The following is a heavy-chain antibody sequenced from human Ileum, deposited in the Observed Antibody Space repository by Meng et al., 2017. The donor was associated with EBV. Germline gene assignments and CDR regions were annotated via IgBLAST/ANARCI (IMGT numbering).Heavy chain of an antibody. V-gene: IGHV4-34*01. J-gene: IGHJ1*01. Sequence: LPQWGAGLLKPSELSFLTCGVYGGSFNGYSWTWIRQPPGKGLEWIGEINHSGSTNYNPSLKSRVIISVDTSKNQFSLNLSSVTAADTAVYYCARGVYGPTTRGREYFIHWGRGTLVTVSS. CDR2: INHSGST. D-gene: IGHD2-8*01. CDR1: GGSFNGYS. CDR3: ARGVYGPTTRGREYFIH.